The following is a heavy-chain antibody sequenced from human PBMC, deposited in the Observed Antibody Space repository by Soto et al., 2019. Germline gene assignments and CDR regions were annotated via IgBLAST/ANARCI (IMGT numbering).Heavy chain of an antibody. D-gene: IGHD6-6*01. CDR2: IDPSDSYT. CDR3: ARQKVDRAGRDWFDP. V-gene: IGHV5-10-1*01. Sequence: PGESLKISCKGSGYSFTSYWISWVRQMPGKGLEWMGRIDPSDSYTNYSPSFQGHVTISADKSISTAYLQWSSLKASDTAMYYCARQKVDRAGRDWFDPWGQGTLVTVSS. J-gene: IGHJ5*02. CDR1: GYSFTSYW.